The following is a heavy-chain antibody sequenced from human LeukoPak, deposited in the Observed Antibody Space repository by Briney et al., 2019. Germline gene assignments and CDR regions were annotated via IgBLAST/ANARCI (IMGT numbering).Heavy chain of an antibody. CDR1: GFTFSSYG. CDR2: IRYDGSNK. V-gene: IGHV3-30*02. CDR3: ARGQVTAVTGLASFDI. Sequence: GGSLRLSCAASGFTFSSYGMHWVRQAPGKGLEWVAFIRYDGSNKYYADSVKGRFTISRDNAKNSLYLQMNSLRAEDTAVYYCARGQVTAVTGLASFDIWGQGTTVTVSS. J-gene: IGHJ3*02. D-gene: IGHD4-17*01.